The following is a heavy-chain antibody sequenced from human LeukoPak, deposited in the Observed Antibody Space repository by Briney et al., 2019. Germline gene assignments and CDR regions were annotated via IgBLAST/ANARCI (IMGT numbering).Heavy chain of an antibody. Sequence: PSETLSLTCTVSGGSISSGSYYWSWIRQPAGKGLEWIGRIYTSGSTNYNPSLKSRVTKSVDTSKNQFSLKLSSVTAADTAVYYCARGVTGDRWFDPWGQGTLVTVSS. CDR3: ARGVTGDRWFDP. V-gene: IGHV4-61*02. CDR2: IYTSGST. CDR1: GGSISSGSYY. J-gene: IGHJ5*02. D-gene: IGHD7-27*01.